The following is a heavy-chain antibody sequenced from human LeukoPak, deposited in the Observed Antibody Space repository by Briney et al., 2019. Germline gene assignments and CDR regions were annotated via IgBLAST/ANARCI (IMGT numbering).Heavy chain of an antibody. D-gene: IGHD2-2*01. J-gene: IGHJ5*02. CDR3: ARGGSCSSNTCYNWFDP. CDR1: GYSFTCYY. Sequence: GASVTVSCKASGYSFTCYYIHWVRHAPGQGLEWMGWINPNSGGTNYAKKFQGRFTMSRDTSISTAYMELSRLTSDDTAVYYCARGGSCSSNTCYNWFDPWGQGTLVTVSS. V-gene: IGHV1-2*02. CDR2: INPNSGGT.